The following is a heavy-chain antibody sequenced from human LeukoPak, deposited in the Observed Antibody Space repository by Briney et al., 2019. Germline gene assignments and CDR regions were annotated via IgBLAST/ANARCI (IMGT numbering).Heavy chain of an antibody. J-gene: IGHJ5*02. CDR3: ARDSEITIFGLSLGWFDH. D-gene: IGHD3-3*01. CDR2: ICSSGST. Sequence: SETLSLTCTVSVGPIRSYYWSWILQPAGKGLEWIGRICSSGSTNYNPSLKSRVTMSVDTSKNQFSLKLSSVTAADTAVYYCARDSEITIFGLSLGWFDHWGQGTLVTVSS. V-gene: IGHV4-4*07. CDR1: VGPIRSYY.